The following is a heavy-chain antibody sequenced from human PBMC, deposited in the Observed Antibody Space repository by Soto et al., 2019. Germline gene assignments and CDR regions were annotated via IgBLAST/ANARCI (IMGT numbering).Heavy chain of an antibody. CDR1: GITFSSYS. D-gene: IGHD6-13*01. J-gene: IGHJ5*02. Sequence: GGSLRLSCGASGITFSSYSMNWVRQAPGKGLEWVSYISSSSSTVYYADSVKGRFTISRDNAKNSLYLQMNSLRDEDTAVYYCARSHRLIAGIAHHWGQGTLVTVSS. CDR2: ISSSSSTV. V-gene: IGHV3-48*02. CDR3: ARSHRLIAGIAHH.